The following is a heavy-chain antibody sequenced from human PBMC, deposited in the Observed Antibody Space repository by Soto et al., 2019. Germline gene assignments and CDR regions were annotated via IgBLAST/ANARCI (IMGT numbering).Heavy chain of an antibody. V-gene: IGHV1-18*04. D-gene: IGHD2-2*01. CDR1: GYTFTSYG. CDR2: ISAYNGNT. J-gene: IGHJ6*02. CDR3: ARVVVVPAAIPVYCYYYGMDV. Sequence: QVQLVQSGAEVKKPGASVKVSCKASGYTFTSYGISWVRQAPGQGLEWMGWISAYNGNTNYAQKLQGRVTMTTDTSTSTAYMELRSLRSDDTAVYYCARVVVVPAAIPVYCYYYGMDVWGQGTTVTVSS.